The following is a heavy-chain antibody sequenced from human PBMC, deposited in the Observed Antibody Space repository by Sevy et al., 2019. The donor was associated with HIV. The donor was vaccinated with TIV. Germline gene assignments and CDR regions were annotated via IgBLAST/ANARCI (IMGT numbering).Heavy chain of an antibody. V-gene: IGHV1-2*06. CDR1: GYTFTGYY. D-gene: IGHD3-22*01. CDR2: INPNSGGT. J-gene: IGHJ4*02. CDR3: ARGGYYDSSGYDLPGAL. Sequence: ASVKVSCKASGYTFTGYYMRWVRQAPGQGLEWMGRINPNSGGTNYAQKFQGRVTMTRDTSISTAYMELSRLRSDDTAVYYCARGGYYDSSGYDLPGALWGQGTLVTVSS.